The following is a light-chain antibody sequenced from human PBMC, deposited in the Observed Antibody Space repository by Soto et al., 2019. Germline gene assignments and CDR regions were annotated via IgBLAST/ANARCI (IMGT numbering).Light chain of an antibody. CDR3: CSSAPKSTYV. CDR1: SSDVGAYNS. CDR2: KGT. Sequence: QSALAQPASVSGSPGQSVTISCTGTSSDVGAYNSVSWYQQHPDKAPQLMIYKGTQRPSGVSNRFSGSTSGNAASLTISGLQAGDEADYFCCSSAPKSTYVFGTGTKVTVL. J-gene: IGLJ1*01. V-gene: IGLV2-23*01.